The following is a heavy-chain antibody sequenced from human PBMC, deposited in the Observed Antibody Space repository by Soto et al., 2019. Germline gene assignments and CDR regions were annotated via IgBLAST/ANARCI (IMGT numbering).Heavy chain of an antibody. V-gene: IGHV5-51*01. D-gene: IGHD3-22*01. CDR1: GYSFTSYW. Sequence: LGESLKISCKGSGYSFTSYWIGWVRQMPGKGLEWMGIIYPGDSDTRYSPSFQGQVTISADKSISTAYLQWSSLKASDTAMYYCARLEHSSGYFFAFDIWGQGTMVTVSS. CDR3: ARLEHSSGYFFAFDI. CDR2: IYPGDSDT. J-gene: IGHJ3*02.